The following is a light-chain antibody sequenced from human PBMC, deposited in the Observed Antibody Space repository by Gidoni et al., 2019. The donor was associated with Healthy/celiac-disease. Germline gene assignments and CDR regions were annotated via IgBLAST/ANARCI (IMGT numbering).Light chain of an antibody. CDR1: QSVLYSSNNKNY. Sequence: DIVMTQSPDSLAVSLGERANINCKSSQSVLYSSNNKNYLAWYQQKPGQPPKLLIYWASTRESGVPDRFSGSGSGTDFTLTISSLKAEDVAVYYCQQYYSTPLSFGQGTKLEIK. J-gene: IGKJ2*01. CDR2: WAS. V-gene: IGKV4-1*01. CDR3: QQYYSTPLS.